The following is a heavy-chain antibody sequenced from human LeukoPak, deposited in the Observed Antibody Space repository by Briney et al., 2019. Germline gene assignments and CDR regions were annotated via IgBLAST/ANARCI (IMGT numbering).Heavy chain of an antibody. Sequence: GGSLRLSCAASGFTFDDYAMHWVRQAPGQGLEWVSGISWNSGSIGYADSVKGRFTISRDNAKNSLYLQMNSLRAEDTALCYCAKGLKSQLVSDFDYWGQGTLVTVSS. V-gene: IGHV3-9*01. CDR2: ISWNSGSI. CDR3: AKGLKSQLVSDFDY. D-gene: IGHD6-13*01. J-gene: IGHJ4*02. CDR1: GFTFDDYA.